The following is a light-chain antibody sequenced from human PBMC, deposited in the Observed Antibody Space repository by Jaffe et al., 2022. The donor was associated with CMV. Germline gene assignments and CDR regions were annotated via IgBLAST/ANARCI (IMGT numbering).Light chain of an antibody. J-gene: IGLJ2*01. CDR3: QAWDNSTVV. CDR2: QDS. Sequence: SYELTQPPSVSVSPGQTASITCSGDKLGNKYACWYQQKPGQSPVVVINQDSKRPSGIPERFSGSNSGNTATLTISGTQAMDEADYYCQAWDNSTVVFGGGTKLTVL. CDR1: KLGNKY. V-gene: IGLV3-1*01.